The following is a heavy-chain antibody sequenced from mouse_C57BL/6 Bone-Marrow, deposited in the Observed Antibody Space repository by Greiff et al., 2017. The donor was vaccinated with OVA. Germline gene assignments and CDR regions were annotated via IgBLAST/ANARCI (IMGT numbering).Heavy chain of an antibody. D-gene: IGHD2-4*01. Sequence: VQLQQPGAELVKPGASVKLSCKASGYTFTSYWMHWVKQRPGQGLEWIGMIHPNSGSTNYNEKFKSKATLTVDKSSSTAYMQLSSLTSEDSAVYYCASPGIYYDYDYAMDYWGQGTSVTVSS. CDR2: IHPNSGST. CDR3: ASPGIYYDYDYAMDY. CDR1: GYTFTSYW. J-gene: IGHJ4*01. V-gene: IGHV1-64*01.